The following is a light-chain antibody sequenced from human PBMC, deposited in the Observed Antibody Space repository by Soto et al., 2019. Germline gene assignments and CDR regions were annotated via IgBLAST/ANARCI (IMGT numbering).Light chain of an antibody. CDR2: GAS. V-gene: IGKV3-20*01. CDR3: KQYGSSPLT. CDR1: QSVSSSY. J-gene: IGKJ4*01. Sequence: ELVLTQSPGTLSLSPGERATLSCRASQSVSSSYLAWYQQKPGQAPRLLIYGASSRATGIQDRFSGSGSGTDFTLTIGRLEPEDFAVYYCKQYGSSPLTFGGGTKVDIK.